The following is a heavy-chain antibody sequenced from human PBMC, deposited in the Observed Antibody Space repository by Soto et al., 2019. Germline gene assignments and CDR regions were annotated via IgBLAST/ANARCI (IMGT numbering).Heavy chain of an antibody. V-gene: IGHV1-18*01. J-gene: IGHJ6*03. CDR3: AKADSNYAGRFSYYYMDV. CDR2: ISGYNGNT. D-gene: IGHD4-4*01. Sequence: ASVKRCCKASGYTFRGYGISLVRQAPGRRLEWMGWISGYNGNTHYSQKFQGKVTMTTDTSTSTAYMELRNLRSDDTAVYYCAKADSNYAGRFSYYYMDVWGTGTMVTV. CDR1: GYTFRGYG.